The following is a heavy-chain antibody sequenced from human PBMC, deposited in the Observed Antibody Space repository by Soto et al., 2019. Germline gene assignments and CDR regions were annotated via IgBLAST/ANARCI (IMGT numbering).Heavy chain of an antibody. V-gene: IGHV1-69*02. CDR2: IIPILGIA. Sequence: SVKVSCKASGGTFSSYSISWVRQAPGQGLEWMGRIIPILGIANYAQKFQGRVTITADKSTSTAYMELSSLRSEDTAVYYCARVYGSGSYYTDWGQGTLVTVSS. J-gene: IGHJ4*02. CDR1: GGTFSSYS. CDR3: ARVYGSGSYYTD. D-gene: IGHD3-10*01.